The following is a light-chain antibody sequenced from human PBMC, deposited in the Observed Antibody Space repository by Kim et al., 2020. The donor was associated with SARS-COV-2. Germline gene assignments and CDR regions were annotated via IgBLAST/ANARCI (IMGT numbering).Light chain of an antibody. V-gene: IGKV3-15*01. J-gene: IGKJ5*01. Sequence: EIVMTQSPATLSVSPGGRATLSCRASQSVSSDLSWYQQSHGQSPRLLIYGASTRTSGTQARFMGTWSGADITLSITNLQSEDLAVYYCLQARGWPRVTFWRGTRLGI. CDR1: QSVSSD. CDR2: GAS. CDR3: LQARGWPRVT.